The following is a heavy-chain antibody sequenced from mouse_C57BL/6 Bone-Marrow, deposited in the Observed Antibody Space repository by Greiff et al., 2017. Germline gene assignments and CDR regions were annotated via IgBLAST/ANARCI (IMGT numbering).Heavy chain of an antibody. J-gene: IGHJ4*01. Sequence: EVQLQQSGTVLARPGASVKMSCKTSGYTFTSYWMHWVKQRPGQGLEWIGAIYPGNSDASYNQKVKGKAKLTAVTSASTAFMELTSLTNEDSAVYYCTRSGIYYDPPDYWGQGTSVTVSS. CDR1: GYTFTSYW. V-gene: IGHV1-5*01. CDR2: IYPGNSDA. D-gene: IGHD2-4*01. CDR3: TRSGIYYDPPDY.